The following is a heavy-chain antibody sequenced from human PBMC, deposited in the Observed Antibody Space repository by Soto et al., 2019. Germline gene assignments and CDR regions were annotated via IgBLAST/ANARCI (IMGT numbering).Heavy chain of an antibody. J-gene: IGHJ4*02. CDR1: GFTFTSYS. CDR3: ASLPKSNDDY. Sequence: PGGSLRLSCAASGFTFTSYSMNWVRQAPGKGLEWVSSISSSSSYIYYADSVKGRFTISRDNAKQSLFLQMNSLRAEDTAVYYCASLPKSNDDYWGQGTLVTVSS. CDR2: ISSSSSYI. V-gene: IGHV3-21*01. D-gene: IGHD1-1*01.